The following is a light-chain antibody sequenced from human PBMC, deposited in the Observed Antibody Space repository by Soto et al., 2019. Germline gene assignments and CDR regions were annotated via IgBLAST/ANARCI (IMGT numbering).Light chain of an antibody. CDR2: DVS. J-gene: IGLJ2*01. V-gene: IGLV2-14*01. Sequence: QSALTQPASVSGSPGQSITISCTGTSSDVGSYNYVSWYQQYPGKAPKLMIYDVSNRPSGVSYRFSGSKSGNTASLTISGLQAEDEADYYCRSYTTSSTHVVCGGVTKLTVL. CDR3: RSYTTSSTHVV. CDR1: SSDVGSYNY.